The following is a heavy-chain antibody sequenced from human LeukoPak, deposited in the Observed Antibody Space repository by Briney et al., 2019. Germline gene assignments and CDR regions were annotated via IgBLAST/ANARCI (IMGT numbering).Heavy chain of an antibody. CDR2: IYHSGST. J-gene: IGHJ5*02. Sequence: SETLSLTCAVSGGSISSSNWWSWVRQPPGKGLEWIGEIYHSGSTNYNPSLKSRVTISVDTSKNQFSLKLSSVTAADTAVYYCARQHRIMITFGGVIVPGWFDPWGQGTLVTVSS. CDR3: ARQHRIMITFGGVIVPGWFDP. CDR1: GGSISSSNW. V-gene: IGHV4-4*02. D-gene: IGHD3-16*02.